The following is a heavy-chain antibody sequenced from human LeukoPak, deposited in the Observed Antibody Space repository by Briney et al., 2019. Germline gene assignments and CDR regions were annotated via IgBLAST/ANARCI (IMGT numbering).Heavy chain of an antibody. CDR1: GFTFDDYS. D-gene: IGHD3-10*01. Sequence: GGSLRLSCAASGFTFDDYSMHWVRQVPGRGLEWVSRISWDGSSTFYADSVKGRFIISRDNSKNSLFLQIKSVRSEDTALYFCVKDKLGSFGSGSILGAWGQGTQVTVSS. J-gene: IGHJ5*02. CDR2: ISWDGSST. CDR3: VKDKLGSFGSGSILGA. V-gene: IGHV3-43*01.